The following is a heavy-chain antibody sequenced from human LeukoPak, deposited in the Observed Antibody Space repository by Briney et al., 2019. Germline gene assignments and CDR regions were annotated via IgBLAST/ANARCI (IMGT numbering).Heavy chain of an antibody. Sequence: SETLSLTCTASGGSISSSGYYWGWIRQPPGKGLEWIGSIYYSGSTYYNPSLRSRVTISVDTSKNQFSLKLSSVTAADTAVYYCATRSYYYDSSGYEWGQGTLVTVSS. CDR1: GGSISSSGYY. CDR2: IYYSGST. D-gene: IGHD3-22*01. CDR3: ATRSYYYDSSGYE. J-gene: IGHJ4*02. V-gene: IGHV4-39*01.